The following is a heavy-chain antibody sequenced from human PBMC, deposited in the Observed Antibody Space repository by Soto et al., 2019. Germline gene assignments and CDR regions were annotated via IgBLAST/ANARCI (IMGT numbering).Heavy chain of an antibody. Sequence: ASVKVSCKASGYTFTSYYMHWVRQAPGQGLEWMGIINPSGGSTSYAQKVQDRVTMTTDTSTSTVYMELRTLRSDDTAVYYCAREGVVPYYYYGMDVWGQGTAVTVSS. V-gene: IGHV1-46*01. CDR3: AREGVVPYYYYGMDV. CDR2: INPSGGST. J-gene: IGHJ6*02. CDR1: GYTFTSYY. D-gene: IGHD3-10*01.